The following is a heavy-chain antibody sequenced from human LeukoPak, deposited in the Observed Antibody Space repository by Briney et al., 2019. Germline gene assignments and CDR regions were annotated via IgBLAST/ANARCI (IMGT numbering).Heavy chain of an antibody. CDR2: SNPSGVGT. V-gene: IGHV1-46*01. D-gene: IGHD2-8*02. J-gene: IGHJ4*02. Sequence: ASVKVSCKASGYTFTSYYMHWVRQAPGQGLEWMGVSNPSGVGTNYAQKFQGRVTMTRDTSTTTVYMELSSLRSEDTAVYYCAREKSGGYFDYWGQGTLVTVSP. CDR3: AREKSGGYFDY. CDR1: GYTFTSYY.